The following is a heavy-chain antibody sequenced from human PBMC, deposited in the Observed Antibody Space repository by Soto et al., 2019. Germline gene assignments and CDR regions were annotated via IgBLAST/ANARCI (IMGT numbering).Heavy chain of an antibody. CDR2: ILPLFGTA. D-gene: IGHD2-21*01. CDR3: AGQGGGELAVYNWFEP. CDR1: GGTFSSYA. V-gene: IGHV1-69*12. Sequence: QVQLVQSGAEVKKPGSSVKVSCKASGGTFSSYAISWVRKAPGQGLDWMGGILPLFGTANYAQKFQGRVTSTADESTRTADMELRRLRSEDTAGYYCAGQGGGELAVYNWFEPWVQGTLVTVSS. J-gene: IGHJ5*02.